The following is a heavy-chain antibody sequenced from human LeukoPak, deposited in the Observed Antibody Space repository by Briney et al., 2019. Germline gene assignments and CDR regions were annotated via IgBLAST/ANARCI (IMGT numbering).Heavy chain of an antibody. CDR1: GFTFSSYA. Sequence: GGSLRLSCAASGFTFSSYAMSWVRQAPGKGPEWVSSISGSGGSTFYADSVKGRFTISRDDSKSTLFLQINSLRAEDTAVYYCAKDGLSSSGMVYWGQGTLVTVSS. CDR3: AKDGLSSSGMVY. J-gene: IGHJ4*02. V-gene: IGHV3-23*01. D-gene: IGHD3-22*01. CDR2: ISGSGGST.